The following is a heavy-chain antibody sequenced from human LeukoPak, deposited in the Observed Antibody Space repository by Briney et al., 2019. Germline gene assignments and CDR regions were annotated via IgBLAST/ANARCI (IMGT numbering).Heavy chain of an antibody. V-gene: IGHV4-39*01. CDR3: ARRWNYGRNYYIDV. J-gene: IGHJ6*03. Sequence: PSETLSLTCTLSGDFISSGAYYWGWIRQTPGKGLEWIGSIYYSGSIFYNPSLESRITMSVDTSKNQFSLNLRSVTAADTAVYYCARRWNYGRNYYIDVWGKGATVSVSS. CDR2: IYYSGSI. D-gene: IGHD1-7*01. CDR1: GDFISSGAYY.